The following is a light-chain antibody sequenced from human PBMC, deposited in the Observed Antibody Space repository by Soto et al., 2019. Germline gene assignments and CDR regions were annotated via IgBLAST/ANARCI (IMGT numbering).Light chain of an antibody. CDR3: QSYDATNQV. CDR2: EDN. J-gene: IGLJ3*02. Sequence: NFMLTQPHSVSESPGKTVIISCTRSSGSIASNYVQWYQQRPGSSPTTVIYEDNQRPSGVPDRFSGSIDSSSNSASLNISGLEPEDEADYFCQSYDATNQVFGGGTKLTVL. CDR1: SGSIASNY. V-gene: IGLV6-57*01.